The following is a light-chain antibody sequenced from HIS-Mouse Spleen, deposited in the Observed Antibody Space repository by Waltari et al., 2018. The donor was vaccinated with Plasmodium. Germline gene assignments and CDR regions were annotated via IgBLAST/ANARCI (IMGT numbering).Light chain of an antibody. CDR3: QAWDSSRAV. J-gene: IGLJ3*02. CDR2: QES. Sequence: SYELTQPPSVSVSPGQTASITCSGDKLGDNYTCWYQQKPGQSPVLVIYQESKRPSGIPDRVSGSNSGNTATLSISGTHAMDEADYHCQAWDSSRAVFGGCTKLTVL. V-gene: IGLV3-1*01. CDR1: KLGDNY.